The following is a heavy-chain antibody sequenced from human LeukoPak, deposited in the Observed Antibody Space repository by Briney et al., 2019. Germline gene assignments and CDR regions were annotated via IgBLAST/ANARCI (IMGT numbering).Heavy chain of an antibody. J-gene: IGHJ6*04. Sequence: KPGGSLRLSYAASGFTFSDYYMSWIRQAPGKGQEWVSYISSSSSYTNYADSVKGRFTISRDNAKNSLYLQMNSLRAEDTAVYYCARGTRVDTAMGPGTYYYGMDVWGKGTTVTVSS. CDR1: GFTFSDYY. V-gene: IGHV3-11*06. CDR3: ARGTRVDTAMGPGTYYYGMDV. CDR2: ISSSSSYT. D-gene: IGHD5-18*01.